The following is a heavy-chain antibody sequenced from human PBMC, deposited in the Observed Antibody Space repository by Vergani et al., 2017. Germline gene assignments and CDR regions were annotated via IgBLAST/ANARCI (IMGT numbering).Heavy chain of an antibody. CDR3: ARVSPGDNSGWETFDY. Sequence: VHLEQSGTEVKKPGSSVKVSCKVSGDIFNNYTVTWVRQSPGQGLEWMGRIIPIIRLATSAQKFQDRVKITGDTSTNTVYMEMNNLRSEDTAVYYCARVSPGDNSGWETFDYWGQGTLVTVSS. CDR2: IIPIIRLA. V-gene: IGHV1-69*02. D-gene: IGHD6-19*01. J-gene: IGHJ4*02. CDR1: GDIFNNYT.